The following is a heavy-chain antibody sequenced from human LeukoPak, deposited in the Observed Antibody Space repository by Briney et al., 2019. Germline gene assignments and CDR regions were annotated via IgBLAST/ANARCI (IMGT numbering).Heavy chain of an antibody. Sequence: GGSLRLSCAASGFTFSNAWMSWVRQAPGKGLEWVGRIKSKTDGGTTDYAAPVKGRFTISRDDSKNTLYLQMNSLKTEDTAVYYCTTDPPRGYGDYYYYYGMDVWGQGTTVTVSS. CDR1: GFTFSNAW. D-gene: IGHD4-17*01. J-gene: IGHJ6*02. CDR3: TTDPPRGYGDYYYYYGMDV. V-gene: IGHV3-15*01. CDR2: IKSKTDGGTT.